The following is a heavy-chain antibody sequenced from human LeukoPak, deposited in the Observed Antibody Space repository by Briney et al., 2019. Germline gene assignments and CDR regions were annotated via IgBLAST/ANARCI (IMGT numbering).Heavy chain of an antibody. V-gene: IGHV3-30*02. CDR2: IRYDGSNK. J-gene: IGHJ4*02. D-gene: IGHD6-19*01. CDR3: AKTQGSGWPPADF. CDR1: GFTFSSYG. Sequence: GGSLRLSCAASGFTFSSYGVHWVRQAPGKGLEWVAFIRYDGSNKYYADSVKGRFTISRDNSKNTLYLQMNSLRPEDTAVYYCAKTQGSGWPPADFWGQGTLVTVSS.